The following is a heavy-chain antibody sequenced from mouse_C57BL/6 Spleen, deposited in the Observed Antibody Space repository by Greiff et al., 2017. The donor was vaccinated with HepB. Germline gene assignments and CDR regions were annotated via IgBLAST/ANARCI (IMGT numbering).Heavy chain of an antibody. CDR2: INPNNGGT. V-gene: IGHV1-18*01. D-gene: IGHD1-1*01. Sequence: SGPELVKPGASVKIPCKASGYTFTDYNMDWVKQSHGKSLEWIGDINPNNGGTIYNQKFKGKATLTVDKSSSTAYMELRSLTSEDTAVYYCARGGGTVVVHWYFDVWGTGTTVTVSS. J-gene: IGHJ1*03. CDR1: GYTFTDYN. CDR3: ARGGGTVVVHWYFDV.